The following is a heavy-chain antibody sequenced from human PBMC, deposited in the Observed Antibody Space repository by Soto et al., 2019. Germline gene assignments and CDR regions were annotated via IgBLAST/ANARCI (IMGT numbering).Heavy chain of an antibody. V-gene: IGHV4-39*01. D-gene: IGHD4-17*01. CDR2: IYYSGST. Sequence: QLQLQESGPGLVKPWETLSLTCTVSGGSISSSSYYWGWIRQPPGKGLEWIGSIYYSGSTYYNPSLKSRVTISVDTSKNQFSLKLSSVTAADTAVYYCARPRGTVFDYWGQGTLVTVSS. CDR1: GGSISSSSYY. J-gene: IGHJ4*02. CDR3: ARPRGTVFDY.